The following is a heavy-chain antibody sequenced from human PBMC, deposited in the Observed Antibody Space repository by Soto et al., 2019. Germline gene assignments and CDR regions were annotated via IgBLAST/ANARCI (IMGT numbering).Heavy chain of an antibody. CDR3: ARYFSVYGDYGRYFDF. V-gene: IGHV4-39*01. CDR2: IYYSGST. J-gene: IGHJ4*02. Sequence: PSETLSLTCTVSGGSISSSGYYWGWIRQPPGKGLEWIGTIYYSGSTYYNPSLKSRVTISVDTSKNQFSLKLSSVTAADTAVYYCARYFSVYGDYGRYFDFWGQGTLVTVSS. D-gene: IGHD4-17*01. CDR1: GGSISSSGYY.